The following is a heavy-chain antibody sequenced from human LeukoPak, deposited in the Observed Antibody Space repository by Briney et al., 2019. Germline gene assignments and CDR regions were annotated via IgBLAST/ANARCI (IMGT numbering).Heavy chain of an antibody. Sequence: ASVKVSCKVSGYTLTELSMHWVRQAPGKGLEWMGGFDPEDGETIYAQKFQGRVTMTRDTSTSTVYMELSSLRSEDTAVYYCARDLTLSARNSYGFGYWGQGTLVTVSS. D-gene: IGHD5-18*01. CDR3: ARDLTLSARNSYGFGY. CDR2: FDPEDGET. V-gene: IGHV1-24*01. J-gene: IGHJ4*02. CDR1: GYTLTELS.